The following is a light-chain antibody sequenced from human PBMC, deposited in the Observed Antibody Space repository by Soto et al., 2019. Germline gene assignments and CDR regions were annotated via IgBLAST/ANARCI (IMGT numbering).Light chain of an antibody. CDR1: QTISSNY. Sequence: EIVLTQSPGTLSVSPGERATLSCRASQTISSNYLAWYQQKPGQAPSLLIYGTSSRATGIPDRFSGSGSGTDFTLTISRLEPEDFAVYYCQQYFSYPLTFGGGTKVEIK. J-gene: IGKJ4*01. V-gene: IGKV3-20*01. CDR3: QQYFSYPLT. CDR2: GTS.